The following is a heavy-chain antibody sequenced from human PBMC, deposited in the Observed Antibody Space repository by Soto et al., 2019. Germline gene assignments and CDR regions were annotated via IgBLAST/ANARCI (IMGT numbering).Heavy chain of an antibody. V-gene: IGHV4-30-4*01. D-gene: IGHD4-17*01. CDR2: IYHSRGT. CDR3: ATEGEYGDSDY. J-gene: IGHJ4*02. Sequence: QVQLQESGPGLVKPSQTLSLTCTVSAGSISSANYYWHWIRQPPGKGLEWIGHIYHSRGTYNPSLKSRATISIDTSKNQLSLNLSSVTAADTAVYYCATEGEYGDSDYWGQGTLVTVSS. CDR1: AGSISSANYY.